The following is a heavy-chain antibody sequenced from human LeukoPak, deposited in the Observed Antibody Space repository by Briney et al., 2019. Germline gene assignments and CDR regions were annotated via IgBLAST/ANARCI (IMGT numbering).Heavy chain of an antibody. V-gene: IGHV3-7*03. CDR2: INHNGNVN. CDR1: GFTFSSYW. D-gene: IGHD1-26*01. J-gene: IGHJ5*02. CDR3: AKGVGATIQNWFDP. Sequence: PGGSLRLSCAASGFTFSSYWMNWARQAPGKGLEWVASINHNGNVNYYVDSVKGRFTISRDNAKNSLYLQMNSLRAEDTALYYCAKGVGATIQNWFDPWGQGTLVTVSS.